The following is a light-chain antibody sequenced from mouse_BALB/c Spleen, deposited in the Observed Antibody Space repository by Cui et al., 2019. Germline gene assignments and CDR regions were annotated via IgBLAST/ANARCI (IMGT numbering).Light chain of an antibody. CDR3: LQYDEFPLT. J-gene: IGKJ5*01. CDR1: QDINSY. Sequence: DIKMTQSPSSMYASLGERVTITCKASQDINSYLSWFQQKPGKSPKTLIYRANRLVDGVPSRFSGSGSGQDYSLTISSLEYGDMGIYYCLQYDEFPLTFGAGTKLELK. V-gene: IGKV14-111*01. CDR2: RAN.